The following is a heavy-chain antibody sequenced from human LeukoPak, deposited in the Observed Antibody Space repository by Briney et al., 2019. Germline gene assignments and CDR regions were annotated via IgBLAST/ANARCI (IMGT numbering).Heavy chain of an antibody. D-gene: IGHD2-2*01. V-gene: IGHV4-30-4*08. CDR1: GGSISSGDYY. Sequence: NPSETLSLTCTVSGGSISSGDYYWSWIRQPPGKGLEWIGYIYYSGSTYYNPSLKSRVTISVDTSKNQFSLKLSSVTAADTAVYYCASLGYCSSTSCHALDYYYMDVWGKGTTVTVSS. J-gene: IGHJ6*03. CDR2: IYYSGST. CDR3: ASLGYCSSTSCHALDYYYMDV.